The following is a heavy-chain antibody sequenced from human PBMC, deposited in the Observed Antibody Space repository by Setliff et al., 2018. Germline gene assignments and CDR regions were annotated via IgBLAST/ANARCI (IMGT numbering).Heavy chain of an antibody. Sequence: SVKVSCKASGYSFSGYGIAWVRQAPGQGLEWMGGIIPIFGTANYAQKFQGRVTITADKSTSTAYMELSSLRSEDTAVYYCARIVVVISHPHYYYYYGMDAWGQGTTVTVSS. V-gene: IGHV1-69*06. D-gene: IGHD3-22*01. CDR1: GYSFSGYG. J-gene: IGHJ6*02. CDR3: ARIVVVISHPHYYYYYGMDA. CDR2: IIPIFGTA.